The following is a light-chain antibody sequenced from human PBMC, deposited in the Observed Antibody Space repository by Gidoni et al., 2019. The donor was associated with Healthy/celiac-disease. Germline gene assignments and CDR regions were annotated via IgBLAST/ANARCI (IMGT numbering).Light chain of an antibody. V-gene: IGKV3-11*01. CDR1: QSVSSY. CDR2: DAT. J-gene: IGKJ4*01. CDR3: QQRSNWPALT. Sequence: EIVLTHSPATLSLSPGVRATLSCRASQSVSSYLAWYQQKPGQAPRLLIYDATNRATGSPARFSGSGAGTDFTLTISSLEPEDVAVYYCQQRSNWPALTFGGGTKVEIK.